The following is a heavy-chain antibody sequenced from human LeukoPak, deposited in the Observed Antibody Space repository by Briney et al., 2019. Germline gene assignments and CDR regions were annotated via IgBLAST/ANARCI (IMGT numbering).Heavy chain of an antibody. CDR1: GFTFSSYW. CDR3: ARGRSGYDSRVLDY. J-gene: IGHJ4*02. V-gene: IGHV3-7*01. CDR2: IKQDGSEK. D-gene: IGHD5-12*01. Sequence: GGSLRLSCAASGFTFSSYWMSWVRQAPGKGLEWVANIKQDGSEKYYVDSVKGRFTISRDNAKNSLYLQMNSLRAEDTAVYYCARGRSGYDSRVLDYWGQGTLVTVSS.